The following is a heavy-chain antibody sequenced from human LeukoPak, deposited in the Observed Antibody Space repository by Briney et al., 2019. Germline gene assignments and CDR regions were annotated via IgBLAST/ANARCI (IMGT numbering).Heavy chain of an antibody. Sequence: GGSLRLSCAASGFTFSSYWMSWVRQAPGKGLEWVANIKQDGSEKYYVDSVKGRFTISRDNAKNSLCLQMNSLRAEDTAVYYCARGPVVAATRYYYYMDVRGKGTTVTVSS. J-gene: IGHJ6*03. CDR3: ARGPVVAATRYYYYMDV. V-gene: IGHV3-7*01. D-gene: IGHD2-15*01. CDR2: IKQDGSEK. CDR1: GFTFSSYW.